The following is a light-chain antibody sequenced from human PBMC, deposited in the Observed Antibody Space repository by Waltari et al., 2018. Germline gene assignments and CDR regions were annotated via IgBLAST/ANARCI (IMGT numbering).Light chain of an antibody. J-gene: IGLJ2*01. V-gene: IGLV3-21*04. CDR2: YDN. CDR1: DIGGKS. CDR3: QGGDRGGF. Sequence: SSVLTPTPSLSVAPGETVRLSCGGIDIGGKSVHWYQQKAGQAPELVISYDNDRPSGMPERVSGSNSGNTAILTISRVEAGDEADYYGQGGDRGGFFGGGTKVTVL.